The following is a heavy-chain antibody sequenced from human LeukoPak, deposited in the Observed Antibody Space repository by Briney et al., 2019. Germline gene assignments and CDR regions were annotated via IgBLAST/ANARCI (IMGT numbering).Heavy chain of an antibody. CDR3: AKYGNSGWVIDS. Sequence: SETLSLTCTVSGGSIGSNYWTWIRQPPGKGLEYIGYIYYTGGTNYNPSLKSRATISVDTSKNQFSLKLSSVTAADTAVYFCAKYGNSGWVIDSWGQGTLVTVSS. CDR2: IYYTGGT. J-gene: IGHJ4*02. CDR1: GGSIGSNY. D-gene: IGHD6-19*01. V-gene: IGHV4-59*08.